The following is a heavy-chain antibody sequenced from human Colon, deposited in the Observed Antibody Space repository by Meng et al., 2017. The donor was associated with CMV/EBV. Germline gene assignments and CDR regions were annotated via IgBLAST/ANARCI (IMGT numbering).Heavy chain of an antibody. D-gene: IGHD3-3*01. Sequence: ASVKVSCKASGYTFTSYDINWVRQATGQGLEWMGWMNPNSGNTGYAQKFQGRVTMTRNTSISTAYMELSSLRSEDTAVYYCATQGWYYDFWSGYSDYYYYMDVWGKGTTVTVSS. CDR3: ATQGWYYDFWSGYSDYYYYMDV. CDR1: GYTFTSYD. V-gene: IGHV1-8*02. J-gene: IGHJ6*03. CDR2: MNPNSGNT.